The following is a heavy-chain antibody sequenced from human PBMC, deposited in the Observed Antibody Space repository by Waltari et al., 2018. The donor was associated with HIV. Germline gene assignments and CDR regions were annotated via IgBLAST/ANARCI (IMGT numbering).Heavy chain of an antibody. J-gene: IGHJ3*02. CDR2: IYSGGST. D-gene: IGHD3-22*01. CDR3: ARDLYDRDAFDI. Sequence: EVQLVETGGGLIQPGGSLRLSCAASGFTVSSNYMSWVRQAPGKGLEWFSVIYSGGSTYYADSVKGRFTISRDNSKNTLYLQMNSLRAEDTAVYYCARDLYDRDAFDIWGQGTMVTVSS. V-gene: IGHV3-53*02. CDR1: GFTVSSNY.